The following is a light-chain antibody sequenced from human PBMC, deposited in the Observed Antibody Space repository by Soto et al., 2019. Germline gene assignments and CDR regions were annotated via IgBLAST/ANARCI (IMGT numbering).Light chain of an antibody. CDR1: SSNIGSNT. V-gene: IGLV1-44*01. CDR2: SNN. CDR3: ATWDDSLNGWV. J-gene: IGLJ3*02. Sequence: QAVVTQPPSASGTPGQRVSISCSGNSSNIGSNTVNWYHQLPGTAPTLLIKSNNQRPSGIPDRFSGSKSGTSASLAISGLQSEDGADYYCATWDDSLNGWVFGGGTEL.